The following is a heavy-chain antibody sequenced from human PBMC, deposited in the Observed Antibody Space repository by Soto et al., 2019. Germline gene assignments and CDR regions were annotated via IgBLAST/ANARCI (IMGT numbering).Heavy chain of an antibody. Sequence: ASVKVSCKASGYTFTSYGISWVRQAPGQGLEWMGWISAYNGNTNYAQKLQGRVTMTTDTSTSTAYMELRSLRSDETAVYYCARDHYAGIAVADPTPLDYWGQGTLVTVSS. CDR2: ISAYNGNT. J-gene: IGHJ4*02. CDR1: GYTFTSYG. D-gene: IGHD6-19*01. CDR3: ARDHYAGIAVADPTPLDY. V-gene: IGHV1-18*01.